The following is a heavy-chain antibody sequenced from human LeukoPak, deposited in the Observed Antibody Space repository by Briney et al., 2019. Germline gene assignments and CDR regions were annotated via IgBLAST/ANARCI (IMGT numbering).Heavy chain of an antibody. CDR3: ARDSGGYSYGYIGY. CDR2: ISSSSSYI. V-gene: IGHV3-21*01. D-gene: IGHD5-18*01. CDR1: GFTFDDYA. Sequence: GGSLRLSCAASGFTFDDYAMHWVRQAPGKGLEWVSSISSSSSYIYYADSVKGRFTISRDNAKNSLYLQMNSLRAEDTAVYYCARDSGGYSYGYIGYWGQGTLVTVSS. J-gene: IGHJ4*02.